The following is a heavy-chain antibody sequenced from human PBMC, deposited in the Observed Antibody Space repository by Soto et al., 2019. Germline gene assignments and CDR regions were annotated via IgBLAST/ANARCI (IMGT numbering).Heavy chain of an antibody. V-gene: IGHV1-24*01. CDR2: FDPEDGET. CDR1: GYTLTELS. Sequence: ASVKVSCKVSGYTLTELSMHWVRQAPGKGLEWMGGFDPEDGETIYAQKFQGRVTMTEDTSTDTAYMELSSLRSEDTAVYYCATLRIAAAGTRVSCWFDPWGQGTLVTV. D-gene: IGHD6-13*01. CDR3: ATLRIAAAGTRVSCWFDP. J-gene: IGHJ5*02.